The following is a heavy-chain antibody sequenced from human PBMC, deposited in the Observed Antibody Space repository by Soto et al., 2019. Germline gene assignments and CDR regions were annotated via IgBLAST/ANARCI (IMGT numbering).Heavy chain of an antibody. J-gene: IGHJ6*02. CDR2: IIPIFGTA. Sequence: QVQLVQSGAEVKKPGSSVKVSCKASGGTFSSYAISWVRQAPGQGLEWMGGIIPIFGTANYAQKFQGRVTITADESTNTAYMELSSLRSEDTAVYYCAWGSIVVVVAATPWGMDVWGQGTTVTVSS. CDR1: GGTFSSYA. V-gene: IGHV1-69*01. D-gene: IGHD2-15*01. CDR3: AWGSIVVVVAATPWGMDV.